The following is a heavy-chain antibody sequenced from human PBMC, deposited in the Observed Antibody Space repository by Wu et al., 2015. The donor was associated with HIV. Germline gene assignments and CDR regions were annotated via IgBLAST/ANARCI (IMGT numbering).Heavy chain of an antibody. J-gene: IGHJ4*02. D-gene: IGHD6-19*01. CDR1: GYTFTNDG. CDR2: ISGYNDNT. CDR3: ARNLPGIAVAGFDC. V-gene: IGHV1-18*01. Sequence: QVHLVQSGDEVKKPGASVKVSCKTSGYTFTNDGVVWVRQAPGQGLEWMGWISGYNDNTIYSEKGQGRVTLTTDTSTSTAYMELRNLTPDDTAVYYCARNLPGIAVAGFDCWGQGTLVTVSS.